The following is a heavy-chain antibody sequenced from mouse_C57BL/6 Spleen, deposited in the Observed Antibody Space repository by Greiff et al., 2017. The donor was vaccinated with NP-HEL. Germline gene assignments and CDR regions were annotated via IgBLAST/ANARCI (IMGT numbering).Heavy chain of an antibody. Sequence: QVQLKQPGTELVKPGASVKLSCKASGYTFTSYWMHWVKQRPGQGLEWIGNINPSNGGTNYNEKFKSKATLTVDKSSSTAYMQLSSLTSEDSAVYYCARYPNWDYYAMDYWGQGTSVTVSS. J-gene: IGHJ4*01. V-gene: IGHV1-53*01. CDR1: GYTFTSYW. CDR3: ARYPNWDYYAMDY. D-gene: IGHD4-1*01. CDR2: INPSNGGT.